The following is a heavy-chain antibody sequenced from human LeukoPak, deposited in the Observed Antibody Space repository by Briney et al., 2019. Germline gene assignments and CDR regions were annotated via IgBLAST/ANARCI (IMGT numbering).Heavy chain of an antibody. CDR2: INHSGST. Sequence: SETLSLTCAVYGGSFSGYYWSWIRQPPGKGLEWIGEINHSGSTNYNPSLKSRVTISVDTSKNQFSLKLSSVTAADTAVYYCARGIREWLSTYYYYGMDVWGQGTTVTVSS. V-gene: IGHV4-34*01. J-gene: IGHJ6*02. D-gene: IGHD3-3*01. CDR3: ARGIREWLSTYYYYGMDV. CDR1: GGSFSGYY.